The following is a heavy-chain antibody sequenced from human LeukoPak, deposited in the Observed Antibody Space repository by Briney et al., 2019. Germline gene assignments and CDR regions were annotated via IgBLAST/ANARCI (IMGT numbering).Heavy chain of an antibody. CDR1: GGPISSYS. CDR3: ARAYCSADRCCPGRY. J-gene: IGHJ4*02. CDR2: ISTSGST. V-gene: IGHV4-4*07. D-gene: IGHD2-15*01. Sequence: SETLTLTCTVSGGPISSYSWNWIRQPAGKGLEWIGQISTSGSTNYNPSLKSRVTMSLDTSKNHFSLKLTSVTAADTAVYYCARAYCSADRCCPGRYWGQGTLVTVSS.